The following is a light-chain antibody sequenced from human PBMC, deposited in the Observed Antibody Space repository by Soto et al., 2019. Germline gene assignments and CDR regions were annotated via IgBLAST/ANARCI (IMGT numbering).Light chain of an antibody. J-gene: IGLJ3*02. CDR2: TDN. CDR1: SSNIGSNP. V-gene: IGLV1-44*01. Sequence: QSVLTQPPSASGAPGQRVPISCSGSSSNIGSNPVNWYQQLPGTAPKLLIYTDNERPSGVPDRFSGSKSGTSASLAIGGLQSEDEADYYCATWDDSLSGPVFGGGTKLTVL. CDR3: ATWDDSLSGPV.